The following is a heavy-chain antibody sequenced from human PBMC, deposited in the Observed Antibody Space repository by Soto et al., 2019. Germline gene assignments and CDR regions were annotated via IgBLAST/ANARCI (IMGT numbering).Heavy chain of an antibody. CDR1: GYSCSSYW. Sequence: EVQLVQSGAEVKKPGESLKISCKGSGYSCSSYWISWLRQMPGKGLEWMGKIDPSDSYTSYSPSFQGHVTISADKSISPAYVQCSSLKASDTAMYYCARRTQYWSGGSCNLYFDYWGEGTLVTVSS. J-gene: IGHJ4*02. D-gene: IGHD2-15*01. CDR3: ARRTQYWSGGSCNLYFDY. CDR2: IDPSDSYT. V-gene: IGHV5-10-1*03.